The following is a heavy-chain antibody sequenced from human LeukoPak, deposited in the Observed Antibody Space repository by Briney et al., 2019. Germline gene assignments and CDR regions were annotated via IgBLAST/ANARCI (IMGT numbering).Heavy chain of an antibody. J-gene: IGHJ5*02. Sequence: GGSLRLSCAASGFTFSSYGMHWVRQAPGKGPEWVAFIRYDGSNKYYADSVKGRFTISRDNSKNTLYLQMNSLRAEDTAVYYCAKADYYYDSSGYSYRWFDPWGQGTLVTVSS. D-gene: IGHD3-22*01. V-gene: IGHV3-30*02. CDR3: AKADYYYDSSGYSYRWFDP. CDR2: IRYDGSNK. CDR1: GFTFSSYG.